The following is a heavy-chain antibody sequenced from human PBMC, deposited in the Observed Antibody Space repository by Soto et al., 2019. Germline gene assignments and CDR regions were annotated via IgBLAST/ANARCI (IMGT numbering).Heavy chain of an antibody. CDR3: ARQHVDIVTTINYYYYYAMDV. V-gene: IGHV1-69*06. CDR1: GGTFSSYA. Sequence: QVQLVQSGAEVKKPGSSVKVSCKASGGTFSSYAISWVRQAPGQGLEWMGGIIPFFGTPSYAQKFQGRVTITADKSTSTAYMELSSLRSEDTAVYYCARQHVDIVTTINYYYYYAMDVWGQGTTVTVSS. D-gene: IGHD5-12*01. CDR2: IIPFFGTP. J-gene: IGHJ6*02.